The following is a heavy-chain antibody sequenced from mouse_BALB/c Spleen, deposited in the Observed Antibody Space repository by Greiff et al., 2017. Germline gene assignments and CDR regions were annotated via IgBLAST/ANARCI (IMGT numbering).Heavy chain of an antibody. D-gene: IGHD2-3*01. V-gene: IGHV2-2*02. J-gene: IGHJ1*01. Sequence: QVQLQQSGPGLVQPSQSLSITCTVSGFSLTSYGVHWVRQSPGKGLEWLGVIWSGGSTDYNAAFISRLSISKDNSKSQVFFKMNSLQANDTAIYYCAIIYDGYSWYFDVWGAGTTVTVSS. CDR3: AIIYDGYSWYFDV. CDR1: GFSLTSYG. CDR2: IWSGGST.